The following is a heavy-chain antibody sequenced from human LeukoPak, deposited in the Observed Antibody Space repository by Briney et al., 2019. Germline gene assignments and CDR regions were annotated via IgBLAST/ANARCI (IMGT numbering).Heavy chain of an antibody. CDR3: TRGASSTNLYYFDY. CDR1: DGSVNSNSYY. D-gene: IGHD2-2*01. Sequence: SETLSLTCTVSDGSVNSNSYYWAWIRQPPGKGLEWIGSIYYSGTTYYNPSLKSRITVSVDTSKNQFSLKLSSVTAAETAVYYCTRGASSTNLYYFDYWGQGTLVTVSS. V-gene: IGHV4-39*01. CDR2: IYYSGTT. J-gene: IGHJ4*02.